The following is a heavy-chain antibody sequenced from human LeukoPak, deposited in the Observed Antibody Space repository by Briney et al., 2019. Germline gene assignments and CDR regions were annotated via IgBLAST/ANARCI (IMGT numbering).Heavy chain of an antibody. CDR1: GGSFSGYY. CDR3: ARGRPGYCSGGSCYAGDDY. CDR2: INHSGST. D-gene: IGHD2-15*01. V-gene: IGHV4-34*01. Sequence: SETLSLTCAVYGGSFSGYYWSWIRQPPGKGLERIGEINHSGSTNYNPSLKSRVTISVDTSKNQFSLKLSSVTAADTAVYYCARGRPGYCSGGSCYAGDDYWGQGTLVTVSS. J-gene: IGHJ4*02.